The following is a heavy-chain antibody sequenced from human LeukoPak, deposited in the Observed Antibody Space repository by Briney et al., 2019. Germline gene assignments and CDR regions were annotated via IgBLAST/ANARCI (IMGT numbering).Heavy chain of an antibody. J-gene: IGHJ3*01. D-gene: IGHD6-19*01. Sequence: PSQTLSLTCSVSGGSISISGFYWNWTRQLPGKGLEWIGYTYNSGNTYYNPSFGSRVTISTDTSMNQFFLKSHSVTAADTAVYYCARSSGWRDAFDFWGRGTMVTVSS. CDR1: GGSISISGFY. CDR3: ARSSGWRDAFDF. V-gene: IGHV4-31*02. CDR2: TYNSGNT.